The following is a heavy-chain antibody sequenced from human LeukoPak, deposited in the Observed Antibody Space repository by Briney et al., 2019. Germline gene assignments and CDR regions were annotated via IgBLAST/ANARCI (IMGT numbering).Heavy chain of an antibody. J-gene: IGHJ4*02. Sequence: SETLSLTCTVSGGSISSYYWSWIRQPPGKGLEWIGYIYYSGSTNYNPSLKSRVAISVDTSKNQFSLKLSSVTAADTAVYYCARVNPVGATSFDYWGQGTLVTVSS. V-gene: IGHV4-59*01. CDR2: IYYSGST. D-gene: IGHD1-26*01. CDR1: GGSISSYY. CDR3: ARVNPVGATSFDY.